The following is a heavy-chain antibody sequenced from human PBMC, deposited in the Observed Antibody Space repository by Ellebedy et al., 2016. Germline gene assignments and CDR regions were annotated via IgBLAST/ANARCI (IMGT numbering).Heavy chain of an antibody. Sequence: GGSLRLSCAASGFTFSSYGMHWVRQAPGKGLEWVAVIWYDGSNKYYADSVKGRFTISRDNSKNTLYLQMNSLRAEDTAVYYCARDKKENYGGNQGAFDIWGQGTMVTVSS. J-gene: IGHJ3*02. CDR1: GFTFSSYG. V-gene: IGHV3-33*08. CDR2: IWYDGSNK. D-gene: IGHD4-23*01. CDR3: ARDKKENYGGNQGAFDI.